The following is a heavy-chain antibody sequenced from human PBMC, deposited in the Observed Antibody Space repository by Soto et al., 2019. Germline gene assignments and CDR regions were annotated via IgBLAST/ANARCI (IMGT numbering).Heavy chain of an antibody. V-gene: IGHV1-8*01. CDR2: MNPNSGNT. J-gene: IGHJ4*02. CDR3: ARVGYYYDSSGYYQSFDY. CDR1: GYTFTSYD. Sequence: ASVKVSCKASGYTFTSYDINWVRQATGQGLEWMGWMNPNSGNTGYAQKFQGRVTMTRNTSISTAYMELSSLRSEDTAVYYCARVGYYYDSSGYYQSFDYWGQGTLVTVSS. D-gene: IGHD3-22*01.